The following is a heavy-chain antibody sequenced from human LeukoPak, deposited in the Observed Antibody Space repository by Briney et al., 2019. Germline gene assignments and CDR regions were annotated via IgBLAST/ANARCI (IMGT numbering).Heavy chain of an antibody. V-gene: IGHV1-18*01. CDR2: ISAYNGNT. CDR3: ARGGYCSGGSCYLELNNWFDP. J-gene: IGHJ5*02. D-gene: IGHD2-15*01. Sequence: GASVKVSCKASGYSFTSYGISWVRQAPGQGLEWMGWISAYNGNTNYAQKLQGRVTMTTDTSTSTAYMELRSLRSDDTAVYYCARGGYCSGGSCYLELNNWFDPWGQGTLVTVSS. CDR1: GYSFTSYG.